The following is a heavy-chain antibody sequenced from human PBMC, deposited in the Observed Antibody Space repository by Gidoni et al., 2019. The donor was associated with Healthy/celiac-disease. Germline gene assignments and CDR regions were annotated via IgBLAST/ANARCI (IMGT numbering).Heavy chain of an antibody. J-gene: IGHJ3*02. V-gene: IGHV3-30-3*01. D-gene: IGHD6-13*01. CDR1: GFTFSSYA. CDR2: ISYDGSNK. Sequence: QVQLVESGGGVVQPGRSLRLSCAASGFTFSSYAMHWVRQAPGKGLEWVAVISYDGSNKYYADSVKGRFTISRDNSKNTLYLQMNSLRAEDTAVYYCARDHLQQLVHAFDIWGQGTMVTVSS. CDR3: ARDHLQQLVHAFDI.